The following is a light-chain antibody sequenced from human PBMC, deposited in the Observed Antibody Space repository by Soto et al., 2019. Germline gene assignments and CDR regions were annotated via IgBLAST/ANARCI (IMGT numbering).Light chain of an antibody. CDR2: LGF. V-gene: IGKV2-28*01. J-gene: IGKJ3*01. CDR1: QSLLHSNGYTF. Sequence: DLVMTQSPLSLPVTPGEPASISCRSSQSLLHSNGYTFLDWYLQKPGQSPQLLIYLGFNRASGVPDRFSGSGSGTDFTLKINRVEAEDVGVYYCMQALQTPTTFGPGTKVDIK. CDR3: MQALQTPTT.